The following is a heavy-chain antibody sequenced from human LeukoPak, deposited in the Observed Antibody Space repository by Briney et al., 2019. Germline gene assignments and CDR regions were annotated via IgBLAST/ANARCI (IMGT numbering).Heavy chain of an antibody. J-gene: IGHJ6*02. CDR3: ARDREPGVGAVGTPGWYYYYGMDV. Sequence: ASVKVSCKASGGTFSSYAISWVRQPPGPGLEWMGRIIPILGIANYAQKFQGRVTITADKSTSTAYMELSSLRSEDTAVYYCARDREPGVGAVGTPGWYYYYGMDVWGQGTTVTVSS. V-gene: IGHV1-69*04. D-gene: IGHD6-13*01. CDR2: IIPILGIA. CDR1: GGTFSSYA.